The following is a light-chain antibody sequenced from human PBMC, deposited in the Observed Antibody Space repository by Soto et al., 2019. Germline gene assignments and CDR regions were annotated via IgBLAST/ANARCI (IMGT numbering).Light chain of an antibody. CDR2: EVS. CDR3: SSYTSSNALV. Sequence: QPALTQPASVSGSPGQSITISCTGTISDVGGYNYVSWYQQHPDKAPKLMIYEVSNRPSGVSNRFSGSKSGNTASLTISGLQADDEADYYCSSYTSSNALVFGGGTKLTVL. CDR1: ISDVGGYNY. V-gene: IGLV2-14*01. J-gene: IGLJ2*01.